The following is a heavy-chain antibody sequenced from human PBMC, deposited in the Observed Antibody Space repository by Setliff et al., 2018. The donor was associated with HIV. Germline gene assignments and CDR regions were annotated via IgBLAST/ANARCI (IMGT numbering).Heavy chain of an antibody. Sequence: NPSETLSLTCTVSGGSISSGTYYWGWVRQPPGKGLEWIGSFYYSGTTYYKPSLKSRVTISVDTSKNQFSLKLSSVTAADTAVYYCATTAAAGVRGNAFDIXXQGTMVXXXS. CDR1: GGSISSGTYY. CDR3: ATTAAAGVRGNAFDI. J-gene: IGHJ3*02. CDR2: FYYSGTT. V-gene: IGHV4-39*07. D-gene: IGHD6-13*01.